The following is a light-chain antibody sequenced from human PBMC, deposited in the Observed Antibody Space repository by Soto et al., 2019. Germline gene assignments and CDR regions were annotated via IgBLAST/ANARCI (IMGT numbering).Light chain of an antibody. CDR2: YDS. J-gene: IGLJ1*01. V-gene: IGLV3-21*04. CDR3: QVWDSSSDHYV. CDR1: NIGSKS. Sequence: SYELTQPPSVSVAPGKTARITCGGNNIGSKSVHWYQQKPGQAPVLVISYDSDRPSGIPERFSGSNSGSTATLTISRVEAGDEAEYSCQVWDSSSDHYVFGTGTKLTVL.